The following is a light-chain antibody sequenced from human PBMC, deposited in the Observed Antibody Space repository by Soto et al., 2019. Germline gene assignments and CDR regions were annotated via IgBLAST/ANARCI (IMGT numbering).Light chain of an antibody. V-gene: IGKV4-1*01. CDR3: QQYFNAPRT. J-gene: IGKJ1*01. Sequence: DIVMTQSPDSLAVSLGERATINCKSSQSILYRSNNKNYLAWYRHKPGQPPELLIYWASTRESGVSDRFSGSGSGTDFTLTISSLQAGDVAVYYCQQYFNAPRTFCQGTKVEIK. CDR1: QSILYRSNNKNY. CDR2: WAS.